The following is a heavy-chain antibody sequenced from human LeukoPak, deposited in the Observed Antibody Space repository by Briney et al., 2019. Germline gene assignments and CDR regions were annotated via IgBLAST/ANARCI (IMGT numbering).Heavy chain of an antibody. Sequence: SGGSLRLSCAASGFTFSSYAMHWVRQAPGKGLEWVAVISFDINNKYYADSVKGRFAISRDNSKNTLYLQMNSLRPEDTAVYHCARGTGDTSSWYHDYWGQGTLVTVS. CDR3: ARGTGDTSSWYHDY. V-gene: IGHV3-30*09. CDR2: ISFDINNK. J-gene: IGHJ4*02. CDR1: GFTFSSYA. D-gene: IGHD6-13*01.